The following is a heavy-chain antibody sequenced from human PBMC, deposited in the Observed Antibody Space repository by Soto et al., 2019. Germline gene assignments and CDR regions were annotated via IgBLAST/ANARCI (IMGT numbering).Heavy chain of an antibody. D-gene: IGHD3-9*01. CDR3: ARGEYFDWLLGRHDAFDI. V-gene: IGHV4-59*08. CDR1: GGSISSYY. CDR2: IYYSGST. Sequence: SETLSLTCTVSGGSISSYYWSWIRQPPGKGLEWIGYIYYSGSTNYNPSLKSRVTISVDTSKNQFSLKLSSVTAADTAVYYCARGEYFDWLLGRHDAFDIWGQGTMVTVSS. J-gene: IGHJ3*02.